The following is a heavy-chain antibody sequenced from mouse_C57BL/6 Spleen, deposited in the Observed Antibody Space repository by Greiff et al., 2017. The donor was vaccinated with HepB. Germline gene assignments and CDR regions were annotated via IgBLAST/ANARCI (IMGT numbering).Heavy chain of an antibody. Sequence: EVQLQQSGAELVRPGASVKLSCTASGFNLKDDYMHWVKQRPDQGLEWIGWIDPENGDTEYASKFQGKATITADTSSNTAYLQLSSRTSEDTAVYYCTSVGIWCAYWGQGTLVTVSA. CDR3: TSVGIWCAY. V-gene: IGHV14-4*01. CDR2: IDPENGDT. CDR1: GFNLKDDY. J-gene: IGHJ3*01.